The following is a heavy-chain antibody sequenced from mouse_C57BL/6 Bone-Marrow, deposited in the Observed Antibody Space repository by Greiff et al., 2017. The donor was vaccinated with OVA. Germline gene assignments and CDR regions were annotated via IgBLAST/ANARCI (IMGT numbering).Heavy chain of an antibody. CDR1: GYTFTDYN. D-gene: IGHD2-4*01. CDR2: INPNNGGT. Sequence: EVKLVESGPELVKPGASVKMSCKASGYTFTDYNMHWVKQSHGKSLEWIGYINPNNGGTSYNQKFKGKATLTVNKSSSTAYMELRSLTSEDSAVYYCARSDRYYDYEGFAYWGQGTLVTVSA. CDR3: ARSDRYYDYEGFAY. V-gene: IGHV1-22*01. J-gene: IGHJ3*01.